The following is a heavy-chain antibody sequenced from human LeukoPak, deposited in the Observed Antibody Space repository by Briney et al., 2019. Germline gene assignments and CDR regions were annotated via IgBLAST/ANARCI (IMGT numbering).Heavy chain of an antibody. J-gene: IGHJ6*03. CDR3: ARGVRYFDWFGTYYMDV. CDR2: MNPNSGNT. Sequence: ASVKVSCKASGYTFTSYDINWVRQATGQGLEWMGWMNPNSGNTGYAQKFQGRVTITRNTSISTAYVELSSLRSEDTAVYYCARGVRYFDWFGTYYMDVWGKGTTVTVSS. V-gene: IGHV1-8*03. D-gene: IGHD3-9*01. CDR1: GYTFTSYD.